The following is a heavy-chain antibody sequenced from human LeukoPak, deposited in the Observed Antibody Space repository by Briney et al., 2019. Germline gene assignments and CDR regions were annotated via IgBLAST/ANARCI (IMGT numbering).Heavy chain of an antibody. Sequence: GGSLRLSCTASGYTFRTYSMTWVRQAPGKGLEWVSGIYGDGRDKFYADSVKGRFTISRDNSKNTLYLQMNSLRAEDTAVYYCANPYYYDSSGTLDYWGQGTLVTVSS. CDR1: GYTFRTYS. CDR3: ANPYYYDSSGTLDY. D-gene: IGHD3-22*01. V-gene: IGHV3-23*01. J-gene: IGHJ4*02. CDR2: IYGDGRDK.